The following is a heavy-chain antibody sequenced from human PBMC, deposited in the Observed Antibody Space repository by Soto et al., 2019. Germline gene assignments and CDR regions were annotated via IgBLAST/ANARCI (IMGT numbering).Heavy chain of an antibody. CDR3: ARDTRLMTTVTSPYDY. J-gene: IGHJ4*02. CDR2: INPNSGGT. CDR1: GYTFIGYY. D-gene: IGHD4-4*01. Sequence: QVPLVQSGAEVKKPGASVKVSCKASGYTFIGYYMHWVRQAPGQGLEWMGWINPNSGGTNYAQNFQGRVTMTRDTSISTAYMELSRLRSDDTAVYYCARDTRLMTTVTSPYDYWGQGTLVTVSS. V-gene: IGHV1-2*02.